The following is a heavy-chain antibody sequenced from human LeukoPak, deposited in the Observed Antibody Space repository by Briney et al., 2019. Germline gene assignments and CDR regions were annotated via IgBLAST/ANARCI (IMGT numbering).Heavy chain of an antibody. D-gene: IGHD3-10*01. CDR2: ISSSGSPI. CDR1: GFTFSSYE. J-gene: IGHJ4*02. CDR3: ARGAGGYFDS. V-gene: IGHV3-48*03. Sequence: GGSLRLSCAASGFTFSSYEMNWVRQAPGKGLEWVSYISSSGSPISYADSVKGRFTTSRDNAKNSLYLQMNSLRAEDTAVYYCARGAGGYFDSWGQGTLVTVSS.